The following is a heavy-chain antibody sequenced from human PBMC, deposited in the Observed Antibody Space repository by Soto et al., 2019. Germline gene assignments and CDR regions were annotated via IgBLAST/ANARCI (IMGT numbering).Heavy chain of an antibody. CDR3: GRDTGYSYGHPIDY. Sequence: GGSLRLSCGASGFTFSSYTLHWFRQAPGKGLEWVALILSDGSNKYYADSVKGRFSISRDNSKNTLYLQMNSLRPEDTAVYFCGRDTGYSYGHPIDYWGQGTLVTVSS. CDR1: GFTFSSYT. J-gene: IGHJ4*02. V-gene: IGHV3-30-3*01. D-gene: IGHD5-18*01. CDR2: ILSDGSNK.